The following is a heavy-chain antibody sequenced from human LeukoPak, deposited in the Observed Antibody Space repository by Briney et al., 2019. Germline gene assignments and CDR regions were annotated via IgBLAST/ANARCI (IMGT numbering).Heavy chain of an antibody. CDR1: GYTFSNYW. J-gene: IGHJ3*02. CDR3: ARLLAGYGDHKNAFDI. V-gene: IGHV5-51*01. D-gene: IGHD4-17*01. Sequence: GESLKISCKGSGYTFSNYWIAWVRQMPGKGLEWMGIIYPDDSETRCSPSFQGQVTISTDNSISTVYLQLSSLKASDTAMYYCARLLAGYGDHKNAFDIWGLGTMVTVSS. CDR2: IYPDDSET.